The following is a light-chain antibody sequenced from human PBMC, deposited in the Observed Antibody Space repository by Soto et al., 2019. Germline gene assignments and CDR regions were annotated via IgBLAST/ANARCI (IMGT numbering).Light chain of an antibody. CDR2: DAS. V-gene: IGKV3-11*01. CDR3: QQSNNGRT. CDR1: QSVNSY. J-gene: IGKJ4*01. Sequence: IVLTQSPATLSLSPGERATLSCRASQSVNSYLTWYKHKPGQAHRLLIYDASNRATGIPARFSGSGSGTDFHLTISSLEPEDFSVYYCQQSNNGRTFGGGTKVEI.